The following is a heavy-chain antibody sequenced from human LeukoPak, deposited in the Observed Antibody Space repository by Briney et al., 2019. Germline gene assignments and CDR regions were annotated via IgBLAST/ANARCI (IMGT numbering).Heavy chain of an antibody. V-gene: IGHV4-61*08. CDR3: ARDYFTSYYYYGMDV. CDR2: INYSGST. D-gene: IGHD2/OR15-2a*01. J-gene: IGHJ6*02. Sequence: SETLSLTCAVSGGSISSGGYSWSWIRQPPGKGLEWIGYINYSGSTNYNPSLKSRVTISIDTPKNQFSLKLSSVTAADTAVYYCARDYFTSYYYYGMDVWGQGTTVTVSS. CDR1: GGSISSGGYS.